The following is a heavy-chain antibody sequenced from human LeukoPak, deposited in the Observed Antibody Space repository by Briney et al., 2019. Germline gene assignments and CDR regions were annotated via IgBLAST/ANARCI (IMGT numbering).Heavy chain of an antibody. CDR2: IFPSGGEI. J-gene: IGHJ5*02. Sequence: GGSLRLSCEASGFTFSTFAMIWVRQPPGKGLEWVSSIFPSGGEIHYADSVKDRFTISRDNGKNTVYLQMNSLRVDDTAMYYCARAVTYFYGSVTYDWFDPWGQGTLVTVSS. V-gene: IGHV3-21*01. CDR1: GFTFSTFA. CDR3: ARAVTYFYGSVTYDWFDP. D-gene: IGHD3-10*01.